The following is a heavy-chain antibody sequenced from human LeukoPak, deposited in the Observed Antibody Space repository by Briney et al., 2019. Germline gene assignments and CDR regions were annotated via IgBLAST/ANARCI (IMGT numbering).Heavy chain of an antibody. CDR2: IKFDGSEK. CDR3: ARLSYWVFEI. D-gene: IGHD2-21*01. CDR1: GFTFSSYA. V-gene: IGHV3-7*01. J-gene: IGHJ3*02. Sequence: GGSLRLSCAASGFTFSSYAMSWVRQAPGKGLEWVANIKFDGSEKFYVDSVKGRFTISRDNAKNSLYLQMNSLRAEDTSVYFCARLSYWVFEIWGQGTMVTVSS.